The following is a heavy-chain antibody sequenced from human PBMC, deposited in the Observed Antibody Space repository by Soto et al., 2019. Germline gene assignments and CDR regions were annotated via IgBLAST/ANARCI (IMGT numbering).Heavy chain of an antibody. D-gene: IGHD3-3*01. V-gene: IGHV4-4*07. CDR3: ASGPPLEWFSMDV. CDR2: IYTSGST. Sequence: PSETLSLTCTVSGGSISSYYWNWIRQPAGKGLEWLGRIYTSGSTNYNPSLKSRVTMSVDTSKNQFSLKLSSVTAADTAVYYCASGPPLEWFSMDVWGQGTTVTVSS. J-gene: IGHJ6*02. CDR1: GGSISSYY.